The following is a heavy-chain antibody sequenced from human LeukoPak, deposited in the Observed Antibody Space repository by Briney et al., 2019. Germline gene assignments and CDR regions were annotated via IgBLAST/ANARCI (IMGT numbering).Heavy chain of an antibody. CDR1: GGSISSGDYY. D-gene: IGHD3-10*01. CDR3: ARDLGAGDFDY. CDR2: INHSGST. J-gene: IGHJ4*02. Sequence: SQTLSLTCTVSGGSISSGDYYWSWIRQPPGKGLEWIGEINHSGSTYYNPSLKSRVTISVDTSKNQFSLKLSSVTAADTAVYYCARDLGAGDFDYWGQGTLVTVSS. V-gene: IGHV4-30-4*08.